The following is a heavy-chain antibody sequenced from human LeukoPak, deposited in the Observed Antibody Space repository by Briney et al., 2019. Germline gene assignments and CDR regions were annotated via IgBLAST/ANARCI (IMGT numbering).Heavy chain of an antibody. V-gene: IGHV3-23*01. CDR3: ARDAYSSGWSYFDY. J-gene: IGHJ4*02. Sequence: GGSLRLSCAASGFNFSNYAMSWVRQAPGKGLEWVSAISGSGGSTYYADSVKGRFTISRDNSKYTLYLQMNSLRAEDTALYYCARDAYSSGWSYFDYWGQGTLVTVSS. CDR2: ISGSGGST. D-gene: IGHD6-19*01. CDR1: GFNFSNYA.